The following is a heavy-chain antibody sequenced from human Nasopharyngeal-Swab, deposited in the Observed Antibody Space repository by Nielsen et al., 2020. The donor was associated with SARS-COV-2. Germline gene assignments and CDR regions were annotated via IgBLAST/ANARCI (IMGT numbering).Heavy chain of an antibody. CDR3: AKDDVVRGDAFDI. CDR1: GFTFNIYA. CDR2: ISASGGST. D-gene: IGHD3-10*01. Sequence: GGSLRLSCIASGFTFNIYAMAWVRRTPGRGLQWVSGISASGGSTYYTDSVKDRFAVSRDSSRNTLYLQMHSLRVEDTALYYCAKDDVVRGDAFDIWGQGTMVTVSS. V-gene: IGHV3-23*01. J-gene: IGHJ3*02.